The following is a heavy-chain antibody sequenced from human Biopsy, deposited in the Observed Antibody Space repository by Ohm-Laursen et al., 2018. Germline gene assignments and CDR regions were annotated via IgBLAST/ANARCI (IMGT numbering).Heavy chain of an antibody. D-gene: IGHD1-26*01. Sequence: ASVKVSCNASGYTFTSHDINWVRQATGQGLEWMGWMSPNTGNTVYAQRFQDRVTMTSDTSTGTACMELTSLTSDDTAVYFCARWETTLGRSLDSWGQGTLVAVSS. CDR2: MSPNTGNT. CDR3: ARWETTLGRSLDS. CDR1: GYTFTSHD. J-gene: IGHJ4*02. V-gene: IGHV1-8*01.